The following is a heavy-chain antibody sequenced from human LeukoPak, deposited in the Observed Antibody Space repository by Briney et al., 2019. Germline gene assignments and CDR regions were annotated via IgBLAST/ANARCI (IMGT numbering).Heavy chain of an antibody. CDR2: ISSSGGDT. V-gene: IGHV3-23*01. D-gene: IGHD3-10*01. J-gene: IGHJ4*02. Sequence: PPRGSLRLSCAASGFMFNRSAMNWVRQAPGKGLEWVSGISSSGGDTYFVDSVKGRFTISRDNSRNTLYLQMNSLRAEDTALYYCVKGGVLTYYFGSGSFDPPDYWGQGTLVTVSS. CDR1: GFMFNRSA. CDR3: VKGGVLTYYFGSGSFDPPDY.